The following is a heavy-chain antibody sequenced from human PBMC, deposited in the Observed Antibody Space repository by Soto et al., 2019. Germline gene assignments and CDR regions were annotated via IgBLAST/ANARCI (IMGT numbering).Heavy chain of an antibody. CDR1: GYTLTSYY. V-gene: IGHV1-46*01. Sequence: GASVKVSCKASGYTLTSYYIHWVRRAPGQGLEWMGIVNPSGGTTSYAQKFQGRVTMTRDTSKDTVYMELSSLRSDDTAVYSCARGGIGSGNTFRYYSALDVWGQGTPVTVYS. CDR2: VNPSGGTT. CDR3: ARGGIGSGNTFRYYSALDV. D-gene: IGHD1-7*01. J-gene: IGHJ6*02.